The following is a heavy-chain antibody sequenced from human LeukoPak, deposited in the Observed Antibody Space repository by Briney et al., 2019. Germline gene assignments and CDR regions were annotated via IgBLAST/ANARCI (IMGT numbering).Heavy chain of an antibody. CDR2: ISGSGGGT. D-gene: IGHD3-22*01. Sequence: GGSLRLSCAASGFTFSSYAMSWVRHAPGKGLEWVSAISGSGGGTYYADSVKGRFTISRDNSKNTLYLQMNSLRAEDTAVYYCARDRTYYYDSSGYFDYWGQGTLVTVSS. V-gene: IGHV3-23*01. CDR3: ARDRTYYYDSSGYFDY. J-gene: IGHJ4*02. CDR1: GFTFSSYA.